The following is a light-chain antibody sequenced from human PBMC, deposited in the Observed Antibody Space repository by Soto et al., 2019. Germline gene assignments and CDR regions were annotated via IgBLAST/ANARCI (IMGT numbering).Light chain of an antibody. CDR3: LQYSNLPGT. J-gene: IGKJ1*01. CDR1: QSVSSK. CDR2: GAS. V-gene: IGKV3-15*01. Sequence: EIVMTQSPATLSVSPGERATLPCRASQSVSSKLAWYQQKPGQAPRLLIYGASTRAAGIPARFSGSGSGTEFTLTISSLQSKDFALYYCLQYSNLPGTFGQGTKVEIK.